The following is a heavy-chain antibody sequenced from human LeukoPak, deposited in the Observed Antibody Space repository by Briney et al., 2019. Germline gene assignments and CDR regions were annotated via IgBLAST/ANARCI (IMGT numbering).Heavy chain of an antibody. V-gene: IGHV3-74*01. D-gene: IGHD1-20*01. CDR1: GFTFSTYW. J-gene: IGHJ4*02. Sequence: GGSLRLSCAASGFTFSTYWMHWIRQAPGKGLVWVSRISGDGTTTSYADSVKGRFTISRDNAKSTLYLQMNSLRAEDAAVYYCARVLYNWNDCLDYWGQGTLVTVSS. CDR2: ISGDGTTT. CDR3: ARVLYNWNDCLDY.